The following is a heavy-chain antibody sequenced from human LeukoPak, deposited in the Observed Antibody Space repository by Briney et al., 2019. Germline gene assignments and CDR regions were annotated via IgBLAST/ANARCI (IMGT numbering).Heavy chain of an antibody. D-gene: IGHD6-13*01. Sequence: KPSETLSLTCTVSGGSISSYYWSSIRQPPGKGLEWIGYIYYSGSTNYNPSLKSRVTISVDTSKNQFSLKLSSVTAADTAVYYCARSSSSSSWYRYYFDYWGQGTLVTVSS. CDR1: GGSISSYY. J-gene: IGHJ4*02. CDR3: ARSSSSSSWYRYYFDY. CDR2: IYYSGST. V-gene: IGHV4-59*01.